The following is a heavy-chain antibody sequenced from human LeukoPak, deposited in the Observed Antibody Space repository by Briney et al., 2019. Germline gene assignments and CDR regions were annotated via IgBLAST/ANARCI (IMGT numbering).Heavy chain of an antibody. Sequence: GASVKVSCKASGYTFTSYYMHWVRQAPRQGLEWMGIINPSGGSTSYAQKFQGRVTMTRDTSTSTVYMELSSLRSEDTAVYYCARDGVAAAVTDAFDIWGQGTMVTVSS. V-gene: IGHV1-46*01. CDR2: INPSGGST. J-gene: IGHJ3*02. D-gene: IGHD6-13*01. CDR3: ARDGVAAAVTDAFDI. CDR1: GYTFTSYY.